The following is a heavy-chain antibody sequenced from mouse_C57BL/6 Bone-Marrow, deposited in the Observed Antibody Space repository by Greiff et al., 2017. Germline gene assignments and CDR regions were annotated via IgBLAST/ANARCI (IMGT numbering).Heavy chain of an antibody. CDR2: IYPGSGSN. Sequence: QVQLQQPGAELVKPGASVKMSCKASGYTFTSYWITWVKQRPGQGLEWIGDIYPGSGSNTYNEKFKSKATLTVDTSSSTAYMQLSSLTSEDSAVYYCARRVSIYDGYYGWYFDVWGTGTTVTVSA. D-gene: IGHD2-3*01. CDR3: ARRVSIYDGYYGWYFDV. V-gene: IGHV1-55*01. J-gene: IGHJ1*03. CDR1: GYTFTSYW.